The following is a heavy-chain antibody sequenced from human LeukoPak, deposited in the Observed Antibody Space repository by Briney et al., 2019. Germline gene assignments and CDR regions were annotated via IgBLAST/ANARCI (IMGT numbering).Heavy chain of an antibody. J-gene: IGHJ4*02. D-gene: IGHD5-12*01. CDR3: ARARPSMWIDY. CDR2: ISYDGSNK. Sequence: GRSLRLSCAASGFTFSSYAMHWVRQAPGKGLEWVAVISYDGSNKYYADSVKGRFTISRDSSKNTLYLQMNSLRPEDTAVYYCARARPSMWIDYWGQGTLVTVSS. V-gene: IGHV3-30*04. CDR1: GFTFSSYA.